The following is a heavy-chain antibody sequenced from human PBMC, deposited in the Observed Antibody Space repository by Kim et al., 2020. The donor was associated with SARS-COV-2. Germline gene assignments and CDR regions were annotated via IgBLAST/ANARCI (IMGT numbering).Heavy chain of an antibody. V-gene: IGHV4-4*07. CDR3: AREVRFLEWLSPYYYYMDV. D-gene: IGHD3-3*01. Sequence: SETLSLTCTVSGGSISSYYWSWIRQPAGKGLEWIGRIYTSGSTNYNPSLKSRVTMSVDTSKNQFSLKLSSVTAADTAVYYCAREVRFLEWLSPYYYYMDVWGKGTTVTVSS. CDR2: IYTSGST. CDR1: GGSISSYY. J-gene: IGHJ6*03.